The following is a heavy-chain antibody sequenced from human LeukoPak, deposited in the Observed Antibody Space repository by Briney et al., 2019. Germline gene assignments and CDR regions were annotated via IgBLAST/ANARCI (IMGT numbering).Heavy chain of an antibody. Sequence: ASVKVSCKASAYIFTDYFMHWVRQAPGQGLEWMGWINPNSGDTNYAQKFQGRVTKTRDTSISTAYMELSRLRSDDTAVLYCARGVSSGWHGVDYWGQGTLVTVSS. CDR2: INPNSGDT. D-gene: IGHD6-19*01. CDR3: ARGVSSGWHGVDY. V-gene: IGHV1-2*02. CDR1: AYIFTDYF. J-gene: IGHJ4*02.